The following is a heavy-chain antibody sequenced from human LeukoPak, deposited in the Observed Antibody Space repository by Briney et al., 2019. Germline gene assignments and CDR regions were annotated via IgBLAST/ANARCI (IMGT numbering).Heavy chain of an antibody. D-gene: IGHD2-8*01. Sequence: PGGSLRLSCAASGFTFSSYAMSWVRQAPGKGLEWVSAISGSGGSTYYADSVKGRFTISRDNSKNTLYLQMNSLRAEDTAVYYCARDNLCTNGVCQKLFDYWGQGTLVTVSS. CDR3: ARDNLCTNGVCQKLFDY. V-gene: IGHV3-23*01. CDR1: GFTFSSYA. J-gene: IGHJ4*02. CDR2: ISGSGGST.